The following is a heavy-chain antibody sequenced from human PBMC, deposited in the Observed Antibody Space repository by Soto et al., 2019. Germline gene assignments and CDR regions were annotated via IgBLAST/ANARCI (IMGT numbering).Heavy chain of an antibody. J-gene: IGHJ4*02. CDR1: GFTISSYA. Sequence: GGSLRLSCAASGFTISSYAMSWVRQAPGKGLEWVSAISGSGGSTYYADSVKGRFTISRDNSKNTLYLQMNSLRAEDTAVYYCAKYTTIFDHFDYWGQGTLVNVSS. V-gene: IGHV3-23*01. D-gene: IGHD3-3*01. CDR3: AKYTTIFDHFDY. CDR2: ISGSGGST.